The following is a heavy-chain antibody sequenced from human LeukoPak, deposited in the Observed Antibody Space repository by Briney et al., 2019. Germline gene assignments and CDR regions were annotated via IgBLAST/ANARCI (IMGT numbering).Heavy chain of an antibody. CDR2: ISSSGSTI. CDR1: GFTFSSYS. J-gene: IGHJ6*04. CDR3: AELGITTIGGV. V-gene: IGHV3-48*04. Sequence: GGSLRLSCAASGFTFSSYSMNWVRQAPGKGLEWVSCISSSGSTIYYADSVKGRFTISRDNAKNSLYLQMNSLRAEDTAVYYCAELGITTIGGVWGKGTTVTISS. D-gene: IGHD3-10*02.